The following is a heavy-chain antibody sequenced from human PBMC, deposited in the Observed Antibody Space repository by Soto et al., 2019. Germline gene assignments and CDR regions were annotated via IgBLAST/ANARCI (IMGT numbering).Heavy chain of an antibody. V-gene: IGHV4-59*01. D-gene: IGHD3-10*01. CDR2: IYYSGST. CDR1: GGSISSYY. CDR3: ARVTGVGAFDI. J-gene: IGHJ3*02. Sequence: QVQLQESGPGLVKPSETLSLTCTVSGGSISSYYWSWIRQPPGKGLEWIGYIYYSGSTNYNPSLKSRVTISVDTSKNQFSLKLSSVTAADTAVYYCARVTGVGAFDIWGQGTMVTVSS.